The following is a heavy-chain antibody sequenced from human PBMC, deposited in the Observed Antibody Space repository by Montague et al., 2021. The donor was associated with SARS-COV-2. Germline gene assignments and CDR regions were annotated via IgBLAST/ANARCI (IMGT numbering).Heavy chain of an antibody. CDR1: GGSISSSCYY. V-gene: IGHV4-39*07. Sequence: SETLSLTCTVSGGSISSSCYYWGWIRQPPGKGLEWIGNIYYSGSTYYNPSLKSRVSISVDTSKNQFSLKLSSVTAADTAVYYCARDQGYNWNYYYYYGMDVWGQGTTVTVSS. CDR2: IYYSGST. D-gene: IGHD1-20*01. CDR3: ARDQGYNWNYYYYYGMDV. J-gene: IGHJ6*02.